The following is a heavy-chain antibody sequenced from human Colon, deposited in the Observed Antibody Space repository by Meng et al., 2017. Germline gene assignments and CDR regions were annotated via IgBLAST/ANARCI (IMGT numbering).Heavy chain of an antibody. V-gene: IGHV3-15*01. Sequence: GESLKISCAASGFSFSNAWMNWVRQAPGKGLEWVGRIKSKTDGGTTDYAAPVKGRFIISRDDSKDTLYLQMNSLKTEDTALYFCTTRTLAAATIRFDYRGQGTLVTVSS. CDR1: GFSFSNAW. J-gene: IGHJ4*02. D-gene: IGHD6-13*01. CDR3: TTRTLAAATIRFDY. CDR2: IKSKTDGGTT.